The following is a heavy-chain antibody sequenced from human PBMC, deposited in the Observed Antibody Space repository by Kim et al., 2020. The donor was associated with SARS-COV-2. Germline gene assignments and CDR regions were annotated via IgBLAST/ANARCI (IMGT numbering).Heavy chain of an antibody. Sequence: SETLSLTCTVSGGSISSGGYYWSWIRQHPGKGLEWIGYIYYSGSTYYNPSLKSRVTISVDTSKNQFSLKLSSVTAADTAVYYCARAARVATIPPNVPTFDYWGQGTLVTVSS. J-gene: IGHJ4*02. D-gene: IGHD5-12*01. CDR1: GGSISSGGYY. CDR2: IYYSGST. CDR3: ARAARVATIPPNVPTFDY. V-gene: IGHV4-31*03.